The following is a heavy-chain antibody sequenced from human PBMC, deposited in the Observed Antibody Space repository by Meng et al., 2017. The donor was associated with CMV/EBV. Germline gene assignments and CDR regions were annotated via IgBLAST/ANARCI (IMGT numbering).Heavy chain of an antibody. V-gene: IGHV3-15*01. CDR2: IKSKTDGGTT. J-gene: IGHJ6*02. D-gene: IGHD4/OR15-4a*01. CDR3: ARDKSPRWGGLTTMTRGMDV. Sequence: GESLKISCGASGFTFSNAWMNWVRQAPGKGLEWLGLIKSKTDGGTTDYAAPVKGRFSISRDDSKNTLYLQMNSLKTEDTAVYYCARDKSPRWGGLTTMTRGMDVWGQGTTVTVSS. CDR1: GFTFSNAW.